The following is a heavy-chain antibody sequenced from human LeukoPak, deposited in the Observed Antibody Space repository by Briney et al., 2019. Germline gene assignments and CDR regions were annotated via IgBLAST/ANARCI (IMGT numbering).Heavy chain of an antibody. J-gene: IGHJ4*02. CDR1: GFTLSGSP. V-gene: IGHV3-73*01. CDR3: TREGCGATSCYTNGY. Sequence: GGSLRLSCAASGFTLSGSPIHWVRQASGKGLEWVGRIRSKGNSYEAAYAASVKGRFTISRDDSKNMTYLQMNSLKTEDTAIYYCTREGCGATSCYTNGYWGQGTLVTVSS. D-gene: IGHD2-2*02. CDR2: IRSKGNSYEA.